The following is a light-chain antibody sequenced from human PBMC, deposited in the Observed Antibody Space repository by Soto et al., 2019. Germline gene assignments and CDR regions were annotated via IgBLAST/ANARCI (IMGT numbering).Light chain of an antibody. CDR3: SSYTSSSTLV. Sequence: QSALTQPGSVSGSPGQSVTISCTGTSSDVGGYNYVSWYQQHPGKAPKLMIYEVSKRPSGVSNRFSGSKSGNTASLTISGLQAEDEADYYCSSYTSSSTLVFGGGTKLTVL. J-gene: IGLJ3*02. V-gene: IGLV2-14*01. CDR1: SSDVGGYNY. CDR2: EVS.